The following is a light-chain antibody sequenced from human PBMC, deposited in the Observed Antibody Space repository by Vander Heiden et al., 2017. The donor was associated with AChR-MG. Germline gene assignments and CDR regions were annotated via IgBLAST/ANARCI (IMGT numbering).Light chain of an antibody. CDR3: QQYESYPPWT. J-gene: IGKJ1*01. V-gene: IGKV1-8*01. Sequence: AIRMTQSPSSLSASTGDRVTITCRASQGISSYLAWYQQKPGKAPKLLIYAASTLQSGVPSRFSGSGYGTDFTLTISCLQSEDFATYYCQQYESYPPWTFGQGTKVEIK. CDR2: AAS. CDR1: QGISSY.